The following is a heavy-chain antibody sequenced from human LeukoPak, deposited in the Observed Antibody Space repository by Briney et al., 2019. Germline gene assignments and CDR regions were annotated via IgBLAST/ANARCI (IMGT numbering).Heavy chain of an antibody. CDR1: GFTFSINS. D-gene: IGHD3-16*02. V-gene: IGHV3-48*04. CDR3: VRGIWGSYPPA. Sequence: GGSLRLSCAASGFTFSINSMNWVRRAPGRGREWVSYISSTGGTIYYADSMKGRFTISRDNAKNSLYLQMNSLRVEDTAVYYCVRGIWGSYPPAWGQGTLVTVSS. J-gene: IGHJ5*02. CDR2: ISSTGGTI.